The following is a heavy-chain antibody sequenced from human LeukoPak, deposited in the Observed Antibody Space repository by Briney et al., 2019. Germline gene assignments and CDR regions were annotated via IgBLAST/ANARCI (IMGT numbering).Heavy chain of an antibody. CDR3: ARAYSSSWSYFDY. V-gene: IGHV4-4*02. CDR2: IFHGGST. Sequence: SETLSLTCAVSGGSISSSNWWSWVRQPPGKGLEWIGEIFHGGSTNYNPSLKSRVTISVDKSKNQFSLKLSFVTATDTAVYYCARAYSSSWSYFDYWGQGTLVTVSS. J-gene: IGHJ4*02. D-gene: IGHD6-13*01. CDR1: GGSISSSNW.